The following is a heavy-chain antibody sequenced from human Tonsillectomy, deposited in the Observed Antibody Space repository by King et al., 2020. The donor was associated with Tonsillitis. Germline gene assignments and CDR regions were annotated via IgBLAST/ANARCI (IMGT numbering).Heavy chain of an antibody. CDR3: ARGGYSSGWPMRLMYFQH. V-gene: IGHV1-69*01. Sequence: VQLVQSGAEVKKPGSSVKVSCKASGGTFSSYGISWVRQAPGQGPEWMGGIIPLLATANYAQQFQGRVTITADESTSTVYMELSSLRSEDTAVYYCARGGYSSGWPMRLMYFQHWGQGTLVTVSS. D-gene: IGHD6-19*01. J-gene: IGHJ1*01. CDR1: GGTFSSYG. CDR2: IIPLLATA.